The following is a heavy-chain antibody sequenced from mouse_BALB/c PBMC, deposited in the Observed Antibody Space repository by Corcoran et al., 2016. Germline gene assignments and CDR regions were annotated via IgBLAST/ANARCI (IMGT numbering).Heavy chain of an antibody. J-gene: IGHJ4*01. CDR2: INPYNDGT. V-gene: IGHV1S136*01. CDR1: GYTFTSYV. D-gene: IGHD2-1*01. Sequence: EVQLQKSGPELVKPGASVKMSCKASGYTFTSYVMHWVKQKPGQGLEGIGYINPYNDGTKSNEKFKGKATLTSDKSSSTAYMELSSLTSEDSAVYYCARDGKNAMDYWGQGTSVTVSS. CDR3: ARDGKNAMDY.